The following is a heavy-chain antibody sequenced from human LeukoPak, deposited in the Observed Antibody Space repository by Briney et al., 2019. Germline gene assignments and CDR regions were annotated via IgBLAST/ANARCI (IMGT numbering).Heavy chain of an antibody. Sequence: SETLSLTCTVSGGSISSYYWSWIRQPPGKGLEWIGYIYYSGSTNYNPSLKSRVTISVDTSKNQFSLKLSSVTAADTAVYYCARHNYYYYYRDIWGKGTTVIVSS. V-gene: IGHV4-59*08. CDR3: ARHNYYYYYRDI. CDR2: IYYSGST. J-gene: IGHJ6*03. CDR1: GGSISSYY.